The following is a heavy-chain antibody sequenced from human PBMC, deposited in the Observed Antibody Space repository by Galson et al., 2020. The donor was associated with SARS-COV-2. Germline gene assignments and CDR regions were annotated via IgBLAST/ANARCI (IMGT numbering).Heavy chain of an antibody. V-gene: IGHV1-2*02. Sequence: ASVKVSCKASGYTFTGYYMHWVRQAPGQGLEWMGWINPNSGGTNYAQKFQGRVTMTRDTSISTAYMELSRLRSDDTAVYYCARSVIVVVPISPADAFDIWGQGTMVTVSS. D-gene: IGHD2-2*01. J-gene: IGHJ3*02. CDR2: INPNSGGT. CDR3: ARSVIVVVPISPADAFDI. CDR1: GYTFTGYY.